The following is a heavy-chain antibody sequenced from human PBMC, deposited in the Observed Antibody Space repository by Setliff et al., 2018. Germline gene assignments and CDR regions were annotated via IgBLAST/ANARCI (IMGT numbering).Heavy chain of an antibody. Sequence: PSETLSLTCTVSGGSISSYYWSWIRQPPGKRLEWIGYTYYSGSTNYNPSLESRATISVDTSKNQFSLRLNSATAADTAVYYCARLRGAFDYWGQGTLVTVSS. CDR2: TYYSGST. CDR1: GGSISSYY. J-gene: IGHJ4*02. CDR3: ARLRGAFDY. V-gene: IGHV4-59*01. D-gene: IGHD3-16*01.